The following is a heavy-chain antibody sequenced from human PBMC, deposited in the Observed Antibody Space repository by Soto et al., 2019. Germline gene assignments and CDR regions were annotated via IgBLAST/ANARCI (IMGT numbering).Heavy chain of an antibody. V-gene: IGHV2-5*02. CDR2: IYWDDDK. D-gene: IGHD3-9*01. Sequence: GSGPTLVNPTQTLTLTCTFSGFSLSTSGVGVGWIRQPPGKALEWLALIYWDDDKRYSPSLKSRLTITKDTSKNQVVLTMTNMDPVDTATYYCAHRRPVDILTGYYSAFDIWGQGTMVTVSS. CDR3: AHRRPVDILTGYYSAFDI. CDR1: GFSLSTSGVG. J-gene: IGHJ3*02.